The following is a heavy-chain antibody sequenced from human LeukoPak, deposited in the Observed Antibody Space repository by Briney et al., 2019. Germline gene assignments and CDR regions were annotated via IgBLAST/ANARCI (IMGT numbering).Heavy chain of an antibody. CDR2: ISAYNGNT. V-gene: IGHV1-18*01. Sequence: ASVTVSCKASGYTFTSYGISWVRQAPGQGLEWMGWISAYNGNTNYAQKLQGRVTMTTDTSTSTAYMELRSLRSDDTAVYYCARLFYYYDSSGYCFDYWGQGTLVTVSS. D-gene: IGHD3-22*01. J-gene: IGHJ4*02. CDR1: GYTFTSYG. CDR3: ARLFYYYDSSGYCFDY.